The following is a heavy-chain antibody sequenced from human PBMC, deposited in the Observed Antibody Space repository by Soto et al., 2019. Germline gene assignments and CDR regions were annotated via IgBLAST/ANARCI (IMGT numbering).Heavy chain of an antibody. CDR3: ARLGFPGAIYFDS. CDR1: GYNFTTFW. J-gene: IGHJ4*02. CDR2: IYPGDSET. Sequence: GAALKISCKGSGYNFTTFWIGWVRQMPGKGLEWMGIIYPGDSETKYSPDFEGQVTISADRSTNTAYLQWRSLRASDTAMYYCARLGFPGAIYFDSWGLGTLVTVS. V-gene: IGHV5-51*01.